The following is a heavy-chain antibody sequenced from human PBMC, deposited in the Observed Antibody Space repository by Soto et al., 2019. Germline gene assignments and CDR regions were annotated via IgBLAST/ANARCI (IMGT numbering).Heavy chain of an antibody. V-gene: IGHV4-59*02. CDR3: AMYYGHGQDY. CDR2: ISYGGTT. CDR1: GASVTNYY. D-gene: IGHD3-10*01. J-gene: IGHJ4*02. Sequence: QVQLHQSGPGLVKPSETLSLTCSVSGASVTNYYWSWIRQSPGKGLEWIGYISYGGTTNFNSSLKERVTVSVDMSKDHFSLTLNSVTAAETAVYYCAMYYGHGQDYWGQGTLVTVSS.